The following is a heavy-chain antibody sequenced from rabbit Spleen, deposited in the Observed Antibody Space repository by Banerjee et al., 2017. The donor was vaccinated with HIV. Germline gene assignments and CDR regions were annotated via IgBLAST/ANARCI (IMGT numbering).Heavy chain of an antibody. CDR1: GFSFSSGYC. D-gene: IGHD8-1*01. CDR2: IGVGSSGST. J-gene: IGHJ6*01. CDR3: ARDSGSSFSSYGMDL. V-gene: IGHV1S45*01. Sequence: QEQLEESGGGLVKPGASLTLTCKASGFSFSSGYCMCWVRQAPGKGLEWIACIGVGSSGSTYYASWAKGRFTISKTSSTTVTLQKTSLTAADTATYFCARDSGSSFSSYGMDLWGQGTLVTVS.